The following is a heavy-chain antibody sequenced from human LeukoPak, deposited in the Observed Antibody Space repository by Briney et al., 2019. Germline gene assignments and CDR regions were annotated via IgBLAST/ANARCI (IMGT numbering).Heavy chain of an antibody. CDR1: GGTFSSYA. J-gene: IGHJ4*02. CDR2: IIPIFGTA. CDR3: ASSSCGGDCYDTHFYDY. Sequence: ASVKVSYKASGGTFSSYAISWVRQAPGQGLEWMGGIIPIFGTANYAQKFQGRVTITADESTSTAYMELSSLRSEDTAVYYCASSSCGGDCYDTHFYDYWGQGTLVTVSS. V-gene: IGHV1-69*13. D-gene: IGHD2-21*02.